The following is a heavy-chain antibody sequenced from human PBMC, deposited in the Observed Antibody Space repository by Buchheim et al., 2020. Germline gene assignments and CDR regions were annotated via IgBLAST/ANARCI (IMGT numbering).Heavy chain of an antibody. D-gene: IGHD2-8*01. Sequence: EVQLVESGGGLVQPGGSLRLSCAASGFTFSSYWMHWVRQVPGKGLVWVSRINSDESSTSYADSVKGRFTISRDNAKNTLYLQMNSLRAEDTAVYYCARALFHCTNGVCHYYYGMDVWGQGTT. CDR1: GFTFSSYW. J-gene: IGHJ6*02. V-gene: IGHV3-74*01. CDR2: INSDESST. CDR3: ARALFHCTNGVCHYYYGMDV.